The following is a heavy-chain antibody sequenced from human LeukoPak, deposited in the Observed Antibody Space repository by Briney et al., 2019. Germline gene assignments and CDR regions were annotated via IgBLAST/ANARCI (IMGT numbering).Heavy chain of an antibody. J-gene: IGHJ4*02. CDR1: GFTFGDYA. CDR2: IYSGGST. CDR3: ARVGEGAAKD. Sequence: GGSLRLSCTAFGFTFGDYAMSWFRQAPGKGLEWVSFIYSGGSTHYADSVKGRFTISRDNSKNTLYLQMNSLRAEDTAVYYCARVGEGAAKDWGQGTLVTVSS. D-gene: IGHD1-26*01. V-gene: IGHV3-53*01.